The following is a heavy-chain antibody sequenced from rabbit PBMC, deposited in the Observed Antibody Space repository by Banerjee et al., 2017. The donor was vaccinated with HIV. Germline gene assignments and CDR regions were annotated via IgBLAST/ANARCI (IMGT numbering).Heavy chain of an antibody. V-gene: IGHV1S40*01. D-gene: IGHD2-1*01. CDR3: ARDWRGDEEYSDSTRLDL. CDR2: IDSGGSADT. Sequence: QSLEESGGDLVKPGASLTLTCTASGFSFSSRFYMCWVRQAPGKGLEWIACIDSGGSADTYYANWAKGRFTISRTSSTTVTLQMTSLTDADTATYFCARDWRGDEEYSDSTRLDLWGQGTLVTVS. CDR1: GFSFSSRFY. J-gene: IGHJ3*01.